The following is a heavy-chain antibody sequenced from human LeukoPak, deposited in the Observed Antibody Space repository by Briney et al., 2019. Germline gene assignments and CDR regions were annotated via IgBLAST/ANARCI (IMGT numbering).Heavy chain of an antibody. Sequence: GGSLRLSCVGSGFTFRSHAMSWVRQAPEKGLEFVSGIYENGGATYYADSVKGRFSISRDNSKNTLYLQMDSLRGEDTAVYYCAKDFRIGYSAHFDYWGQGALVTVSS. CDR1: GFTFRSHA. CDR3: AKDFRIGYSAHFDY. J-gene: IGHJ4*02. V-gene: IGHV3-23*01. CDR2: IYENGGAT. D-gene: IGHD2-21*01.